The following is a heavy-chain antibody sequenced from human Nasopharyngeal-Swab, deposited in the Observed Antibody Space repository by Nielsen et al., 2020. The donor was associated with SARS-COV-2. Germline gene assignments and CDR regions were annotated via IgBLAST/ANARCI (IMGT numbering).Heavy chain of an antibody. CDR3: AKGGGYSYYYGMDV. J-gene: IGHJ6*02. D-gene: IGHD5-18*01. CDR1: GFTFSSYA. CDR2: ISGSGGST. Sequence: ETLSLTCAASGFTFSSYAMSWVRQAPGKGLEWVSAISGSGGSTYYADSVKGRFTISRDNSKNTLYLQMNSLRAEDTAVYYCAKGGGYSYYYGMDVWGQGTTVTVSS. V-gene: IGHV3-23*01.